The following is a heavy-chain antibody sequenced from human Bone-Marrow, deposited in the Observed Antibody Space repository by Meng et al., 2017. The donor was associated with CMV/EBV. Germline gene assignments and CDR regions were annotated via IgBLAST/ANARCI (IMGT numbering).Heavy chain of an antibody. CDR2: ISSSGSTI. D-gene: IGHD5-18*01. CDR1: GFTFSSYE. CDR3: ARLTAMGRYYYGMDV. V-gene: IGHV3-48*03. J-gene: IGHJ6*02. Sequence: GGSLRLSCAASGFTFSSYEMNWVRQAPGKGLEWVSYISSSGSTIYYADSVKGRFTISRDNAKNSLYLQMNSLRAEDTAVYYCARLTAMGRYYYGMDVWGQGPTVTVSS.